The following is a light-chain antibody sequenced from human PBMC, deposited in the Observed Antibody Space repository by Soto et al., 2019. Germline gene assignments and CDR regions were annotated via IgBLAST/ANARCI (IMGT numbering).Light chain of an antibody. J-gene: IGKJ5*01. CDR3: HQYGSSPPIT. CDR2: GAS. V-gene: IGKV3-20*01. Sequence: EIVLTQSPGTLSLSPGERATLSCRASQSVSSSYLAWYQQKPGQAPRLLIYGASSRATGIPDRFSGSGSGTDFTLTISRLEPADFAVYYCHQYGSSPPITFGQGTRLESK. CDR1: QSVSSSY.